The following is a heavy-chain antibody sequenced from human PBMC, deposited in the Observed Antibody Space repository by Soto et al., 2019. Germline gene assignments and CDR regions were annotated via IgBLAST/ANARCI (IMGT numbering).Heavy chain of an antibody. D-gene: IGHD2-2*01. V-gene: IGHV1-18*01. Sequence: ASVKVSCKASGYTFTSYGISWVRQAPGQGLEWMGWISAYNGNANYAQKLQGRVTMTTDTSTSTAYMELRSLRSDDTAVYYCARQGYCSSTSCYYVVYYFDYWGQGTLVTVSS. CDR1: GYTFTSYG. CDR3: ARQGYCSSTSCYYVVYYFDY. J-gene: IGHJ4*02. CDR2: ISAYNGNA.